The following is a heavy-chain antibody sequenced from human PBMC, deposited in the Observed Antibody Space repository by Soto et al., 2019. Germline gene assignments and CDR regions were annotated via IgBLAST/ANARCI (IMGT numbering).Heavy chain of an antibody. V-gene: IGHV1-46*03. CDR1: GYTFTSYY. Sequence: ASVKVSCKASGYTFTSYYMHWVRQAPGQGLEWMGIINPSGGSTSYAQKFQGRVTMTRDTSTSTVYMELSSLRSEDTAVYYCARVKYTAMEETVADDAFDIWGQGTMVTVSS. CDR2: INPSGGST. J-gene: IGHJ3*02. D-gene: IGHD5-18*01. CDR3: ARVKYTAMEETVADDAFDI.